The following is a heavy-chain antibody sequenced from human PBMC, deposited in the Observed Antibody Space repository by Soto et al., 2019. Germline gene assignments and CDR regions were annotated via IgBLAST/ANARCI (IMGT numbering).Heavy chain of an antibody. J-gene: IGHJ4*02. CDR1: GFTFTNSA. CDR3: AAESYDSSGFTGSYTDY. Sequence: SVKVSCKASGFTFTNSAVQWVRQARGQRLEWIGWIVVGSGNTNYAQKFQERVTITRDMSTSTAYMELSSLRSEDTAVYYCAAESYDSSGFTGSYTDYWGQGTLVTVSS. CDR2: IVVGSGNT. D-gene: IGHD3-22*01. V-gene: IGHV1-58*01.